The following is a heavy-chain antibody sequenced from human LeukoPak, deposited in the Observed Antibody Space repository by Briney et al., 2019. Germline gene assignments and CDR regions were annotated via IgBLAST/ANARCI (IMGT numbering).Heavy chain of an antibody. CDR3: VREVTMVRGVITFYHYNGMDV. J-gene: IGHJ6*02. CDR2: IIPIFGTA. Sequence: SVKVSCKASGGTFSSYAISWVRQAPGQGLEWMGGIIPIFGTANYAQKFQGRVTITTDESTSTAYMELSSLRSEDTAVYYCVREVTMVRGVITFYHYNGMDVWGQGTAVTVSS. D-gene: IGHD3-10*01. V-gene: IGHV1-69*05. CDR1: GGTFSSYA.